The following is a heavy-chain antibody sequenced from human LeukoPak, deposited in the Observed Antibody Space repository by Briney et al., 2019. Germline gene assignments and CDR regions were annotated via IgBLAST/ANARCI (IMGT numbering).Heavy chain of an antibody. Sequence: GGSLRLSCAPSGLTFSRCWMSWVRQAPGKGLEWVANIKQDGSEKYYVESVKGRFTISHDNAQNSMSLQLNTLRAEDTAVYYCAIDESNSITMVRGVIITPCFDYWGQGTLVTVSS. CDR3: AIDESNSITMVRGVIITPCFDY. CDR2: IKQDGSEK. CDR1: GLTFSRCW. V-gene: IGHV3-7*03. J-gene: IGHJ4*02. D-gene: IGHD3-10*01.